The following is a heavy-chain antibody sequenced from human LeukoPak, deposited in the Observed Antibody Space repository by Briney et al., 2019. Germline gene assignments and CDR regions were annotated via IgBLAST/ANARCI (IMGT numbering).Heavy chain of an antibody. CDR1: GDSITSDKW. Sequence: SETLSRTCAFSGDSITSDKWWTWVRQPPGKGLEWIGEIHHSKSSSYYPSLKSRVTISVDKSKNQFSLELNSVTAADTAVYYCASTSRGGGYDFVYWGQGTLVTVSS. V-gene: IGHV4-4*02. J-gene: IGHJ4*02. CDR3: ASTSRGGGYDFVY. CDR2: IHHSKSS. D-gene: IGHD5-12*01.